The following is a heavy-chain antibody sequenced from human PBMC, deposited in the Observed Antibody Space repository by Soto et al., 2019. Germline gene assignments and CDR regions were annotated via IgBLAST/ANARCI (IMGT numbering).Heavy chain of an antibody. D-gene: IGHD2-2*02. CDR2: INHSGST. CDR3: ARALRYCSSASCDIGGYYGMDV. Sequence: PSETLCLTCAVYGGSFSGYYWSWIRQPPGKGLEWIGEINHSGSTNYNPSLKSRVTISVDTSKTQFSLKLSSVAAAETAVYYCARALRYCSSASCDIGGYYGMDVWGQGTTVTVSS. V-gene: IGHV4-34*01. CDR1: GGSFSGYY. J-gene: IGHJ6*02.